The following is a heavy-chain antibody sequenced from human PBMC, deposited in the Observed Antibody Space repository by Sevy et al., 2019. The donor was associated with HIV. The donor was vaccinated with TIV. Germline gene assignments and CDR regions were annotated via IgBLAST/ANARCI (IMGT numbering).Heavy chain of an antibody. CDR3: ARGTSDEIQVWLLYFFDC. J-gene: IGHJ4*02. V-gene: IGHV4-59*13. D-gene: IGHD3-3*01. CDR2: IFYSGET. CDR1: GGSINSYY. Sequence: SETLSLTCTVSGGSINSYYWSWIRQSPGKGLEWIGYIFYSGETKVTNYNPSLKSRVTISVDRSKNQLSLRLSSVTAADTAVYYCARGTSDEIQVWLLYFFDCWGQGTLVTVSS.